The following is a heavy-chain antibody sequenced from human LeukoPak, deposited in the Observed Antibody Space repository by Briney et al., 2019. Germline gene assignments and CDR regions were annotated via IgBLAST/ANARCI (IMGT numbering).Heavy chain of an antibody. CDR2: ISYDGSNK. D-gene: IGHD6-13*01. Sequence: GRSLRLSCAASGFIFSSYGMHWVRQAPGKGLEWVAVISYDGSNKYYADSVKGRFTISRDNSKNTLYLQMNSLRAEDTAVYYCAKGDSSSWYDAFDIWGQGTMVTVSS. J-gene: IGHJ3*02. V-gene: IGHV3-30*18. CDR3: AKGDSSSWYDAFDI. CDR1: GFIFSSYG.